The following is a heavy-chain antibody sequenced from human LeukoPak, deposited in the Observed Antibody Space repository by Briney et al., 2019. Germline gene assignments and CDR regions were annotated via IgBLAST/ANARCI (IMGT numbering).Heavy chain of an antibody. J-gene: IGHJ5*02. V-gene: IGHV4-38-2*02. CDR2: INHSGST. Sequence: PSETLSLTCTVSGYSISSGYYWSWIRQPPGKGLEWIGEINHSGSTNYNPSLKSRVTISVDTSKNQFSLKLSSVTAADTAVYYCAVSAAGLFDPWGQGTLVTVSS. CDR1: GYSISSGYY. D-gene: IGHD6-13*01. CDR3: AVSAAGLFDP.